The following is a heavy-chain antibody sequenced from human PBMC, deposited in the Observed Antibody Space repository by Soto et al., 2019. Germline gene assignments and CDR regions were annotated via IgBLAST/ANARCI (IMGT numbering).Heavy chain of an antibody. J-gene: IGHJ6*02. V-gene: IGHV2-5*02. CDR3: ARFMVRGKDYYGMDV. CDR2: IYWDDDK. D-gene: IGHD3-10*01. Sequence: QITLKESGPTLVKPTQTLTLTCTFSGFSLSTSGVGVGWIRQPPGKALEWLALIYWDDDKRYSPSLKSRLTTPTDTSKNQVVLTMTNMDPVDTAPYYCARFMVRGKDYYGMDVWGRGTTVTVSS. CDR1: GFSLSTSGVG.